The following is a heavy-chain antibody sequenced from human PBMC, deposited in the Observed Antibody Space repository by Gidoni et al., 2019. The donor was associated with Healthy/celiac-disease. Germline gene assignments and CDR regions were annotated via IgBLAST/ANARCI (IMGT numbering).Heavy chain of an antibody. J-gene: IGHJ4*02. D-gene: IGHD2-15*01. CDR2: ISGSGGST. CDR3: AKALRGVVHPYDY. V-gene: IGHV3-23*01. Sequence: EVHLLASGGGLVQTGGSLRLSRSAAGFTFSSYAMSWVRQAQGKGLEWVAAISGSGGSTYYADSVKGRFTISRDNSKNTLYLQMNSLRAEDTAVYYCAKALRGVVHPYDYWGQGTLVTVSS. CDR1: GFTFSSYA.